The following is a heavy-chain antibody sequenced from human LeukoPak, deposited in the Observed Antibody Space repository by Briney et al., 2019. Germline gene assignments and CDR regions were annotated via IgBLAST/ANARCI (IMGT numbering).Heavy chain of an antibody. Sequence: GGSLRLSCAVSGFTFSSYWMSWVRQAPGKGLEWVANMKQDESEKYFVDSVKGRFTISRDNAKNSLYLQMNSLRAEDTAVYYCAREPTYSYGSGSLDYWGQGTLVTVSS. V-gene: IGHV3-7*01. CDR2: MKQDESEK. CDR1: GFTFSSYW. CDR3: AREPTYSYGSGSLDY. J-gene: IGHJ4*02. D-gene: IGHD3-10*01.